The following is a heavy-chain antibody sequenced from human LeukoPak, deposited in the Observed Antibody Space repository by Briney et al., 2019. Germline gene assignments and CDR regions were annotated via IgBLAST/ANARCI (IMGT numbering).Heavy chain of an antibody. J-gene: IGHJ4*02. CDR2: IYHSGSS. V-gene: IGHV4-39*01. D-gene: IGHD2-2*01. CDR1: GGSITNINYY. CDR3: ARQTVCSSTSCYRDFDY. Sequence: SETLSLTCAVSGGSITNINYYWGWIRQPPGKGLEWIGSIYHSGSSYYSPSLKSRVTMSVDTSKNQFSLKLSSVTAADTAVYYCARQTVCSSTSCYRDFDYWGQGTLVTVSS.